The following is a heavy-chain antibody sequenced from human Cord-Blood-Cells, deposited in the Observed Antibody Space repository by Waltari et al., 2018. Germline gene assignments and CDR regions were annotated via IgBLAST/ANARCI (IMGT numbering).Heavy chain of an antibody. CDR3: ARVIGSSSWYDY. V-gene: IGHV4-38-2*01. Sequence: QVQLQESGPGLVKPSETLSLTCAVSGYSISSGYYWGWIRQPPGKGLEWIGNIYHSGSTYYNPSLKSRVTISVDTSKNQFSLKLSSVTAADTAVYYCARVIGSSSWYDYWGQGTLVTVSS. J-gene: IGHJ4*02. CDR1: GYSISSGYY. CDR2: IYHSGST. D-gene: IGHD6-13*01.